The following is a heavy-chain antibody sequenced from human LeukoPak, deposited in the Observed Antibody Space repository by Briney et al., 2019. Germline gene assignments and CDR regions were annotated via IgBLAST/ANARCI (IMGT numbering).Heavy chain of an antibody. J-gene: IGHJ2*01. Sequence: SETLSLTCTVSGGSISSSSYYWGWIRQPPGKGLEWIGSIYYSGSTYYNPSLKSRVTISVDTSKNQFSLKLSSVTAADTAVYYCARASDSSWFGELNRAEYFDLWGRGTLVTVSS. D-gene: IGHD3-10*01. CDR1: GGSISSSSYY. CDR2: IYYSGST. CDR3: ARASDSSWFGELNRAEYFDL. V-gene: IGHV4-39*07.